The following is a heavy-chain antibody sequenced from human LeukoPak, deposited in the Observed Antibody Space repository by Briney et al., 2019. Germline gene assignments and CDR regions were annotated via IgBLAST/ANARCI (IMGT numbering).Heavy chain of an antibody. D-gene: IGHD3-10*01. CDR1: GFTFSSYD. V-gene: IGHV3-23*01. CDR3: AKAVNYGGFDY. Sequence: QAGGSLRLSCAASGFTFSSYDMNWVRQAPGKGLEWVSGISGGGGSTYYADSVKGRFTISRDNSKNTLYLQMNSLRAEDTAVYYCAKAVNYGGFDYWGQGTLVTVSS. J-gene: IGHJ4*02. CDR2: ISGGGGST.